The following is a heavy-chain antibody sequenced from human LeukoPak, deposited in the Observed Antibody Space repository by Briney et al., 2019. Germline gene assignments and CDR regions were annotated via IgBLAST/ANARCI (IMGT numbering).Heavy chain of an antibody. V-gene: IGHV2-5*02. D-gene: IGHD5-18*01. CDR2: FYWDDDK. CDR3: AHSFEDNEYTYGSFDY. CDR1: GFSLSTRGVG. J-gene: IGHJ4*02. Sequence: SGPTLVHPSPTLTLTFTFSGFSLSTRGVGVGWIRQPPGKALGWLALFYWDDDKRYSPSLKSRLTITKDTSKNQVVLTMTNMDPVDTATYYCAHSFEDNEYTYGSFDYWGQGTLVTVSS.